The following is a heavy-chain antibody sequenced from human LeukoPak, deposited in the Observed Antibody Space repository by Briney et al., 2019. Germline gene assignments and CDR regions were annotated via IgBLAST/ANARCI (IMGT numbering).Heavy chain of an antibody. V-gene: IGHV3-48*01. Sequence: GGSLILACAASGYTFSSYSMNWVRQAPGRGLEWVSYISSSSSTIYYADSVKGRFTISRDNAKNSLYLQMNSLRAEDTAVYYCAREEVATIIDYWGQGTLVTVSS. CDR3: AREEVATIIDY. CDR2: ISSSSSTI. J-gene: IGHJ4*02. D-gene: IGHD5-12*01. CDR1: GYTFSSYS.